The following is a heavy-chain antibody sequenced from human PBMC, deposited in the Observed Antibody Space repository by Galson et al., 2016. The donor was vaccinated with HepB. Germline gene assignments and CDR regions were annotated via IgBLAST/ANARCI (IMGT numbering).Heavy chain of an antibody. CDR2: IWYDGSKK. D-gene: IGHD1-1*01. V-gene: IGHV3-33*01. Sequence: SLRLSCAASGFTFSSYSMHWVRQAPGKGLEWVAMIWYDGSKKYYADSVKGRFTISRDNSKSTMSLQMDSLRAEDTAVYYCARDWNGAGFFDLWGQGTLVTVSS. CDR3: ARDWNGAGFFDL. J-gene: IGHJ4*02. CDR1: GFTFSSYS.